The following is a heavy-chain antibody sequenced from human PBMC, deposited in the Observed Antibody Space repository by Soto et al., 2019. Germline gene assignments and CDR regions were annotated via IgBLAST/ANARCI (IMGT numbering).Heavy chain of an antibody. V-gene: IGHV2-5*01. D-gene: IGHD5-12*01. CDR3: AHSDGGYEIIYFDF. CDR2: IYYNDDR. Sequence: SGPTLVNPTQTLTLTCTFSGFSFTTAGVAVGWIRQTPGGALEWLTLIYYNDDRRFSPSLKTRLTITGDTSKNQVVLSLTNVDPGDTATYFCAHSDGGYEIIYFDFWGQGVPVTVS. CDR1: GFSFTTAGVA. J-gene: IGHJ4*02.